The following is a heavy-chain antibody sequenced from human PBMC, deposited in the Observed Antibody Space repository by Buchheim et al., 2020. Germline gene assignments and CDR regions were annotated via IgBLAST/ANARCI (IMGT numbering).Heavy chain of an antibody. CDR2: INHSRST. CDR3: ARGLSNDFWSGYYHQLNWFDP. D-gene: IGHD3-3*01. V-gene: IGHV4-34*01. J-gene: IGHJ5*02. CDR1: GGSFSGYY. Sequence: QVQLQQWGAGLLKPSETLSLTCAVYGGSFSGYYWSWIRQPPGKGLEWIGEINHSRSTNYNPSLKSRVTISVDTSKNQFSLKLSSVTAADTAVYYCARGLSNDFWSGYYHQLNWFDPWGQGTL.